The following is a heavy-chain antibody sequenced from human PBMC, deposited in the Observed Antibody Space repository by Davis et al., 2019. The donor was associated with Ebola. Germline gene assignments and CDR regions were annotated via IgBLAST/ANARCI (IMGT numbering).Heavy chain of an antibody. CDR3: ARHYDFWSGYFDY. V-gene: IGHV4-59*08. J-gene: IGHJ4*02. D-gene: IGHD3-3*01. Sequence: SETLSLTCTVSGGSISSYYWSWIRQPPGKGLEWIGYIYYSGSTNYNPSLKSRVTISVDTSKNQFSLKLSSVTAADTAVYYCARHYDFWSGYFDYWGQGAPVTVSS. CDR2: IYYSGST. CDR1: GGSISSYY.